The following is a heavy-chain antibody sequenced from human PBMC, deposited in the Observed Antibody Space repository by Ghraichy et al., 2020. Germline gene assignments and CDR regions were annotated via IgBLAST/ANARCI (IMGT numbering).Heavy chain of an antibody. J-gene: IGHJ4*02. Sequence: GGSLRLSCAASGFTFSSYSMNWVRQAPGKGLEWVSSISSSSSYIYYADSVKGRFTISRDNAKNSVYLQMNSLRAEDTAVYYCARDSIAAAGWRYFDYWGQGTLVTVSS. V-gene: IGHV3-21*01. D-gene: IGHD6-13*01. CDR3: ARDSIAAAGWRYFDY. CDR2: ISSSSSYI. CDR1: GFTFSSYS.